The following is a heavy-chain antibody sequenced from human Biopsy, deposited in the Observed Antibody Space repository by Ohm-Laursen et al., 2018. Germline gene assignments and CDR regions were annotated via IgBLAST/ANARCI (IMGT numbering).Heavy chain of an antibody. V-gene: IGHV3-74*03. CDR3: TRAYCYGLDAFDM. J-gene: IGHJ3*02. CDR1: GFTFNSYW. Sequence: GSLRLSCTASGFTFNSYWMHWVRQAPGKGLVWVSRINIDGSGTKYADSVKGRFTVSRDNAKNTLYLQMNSLTAEDTAIYYCTRAYCYGLDAFDMWGQGTMVTVSS. CDR2: INIDGSGT. D-gene: IGHD2-8*02.